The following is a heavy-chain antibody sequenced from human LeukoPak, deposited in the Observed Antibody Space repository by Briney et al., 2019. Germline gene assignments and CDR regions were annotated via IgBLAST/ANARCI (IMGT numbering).Heavy chain of an antibody. CDR1: GGSFSGYY. Sequence: PSETLSLTCAVYGGSFSGYYWSWIRQPPGKGLEWIGEINHSGSTNYNPSLKSRVTISVDTSKNQFSLKLSSVTAADTAVYYCARGQVVVVIRSYYFDYWGQGTLVTVSS. CDR2: INHSGST. V-gene: IGHV4-34*01. CDR3: ARGQVVVVIRSYYFDY. J-gene: IGHJ4*02. D-gene: IGHD3-22*01.